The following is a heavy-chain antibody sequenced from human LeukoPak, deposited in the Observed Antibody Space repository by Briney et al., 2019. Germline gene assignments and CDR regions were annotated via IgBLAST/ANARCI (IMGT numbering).Heavy chain of an antibody. V-gene: IGHV3-21*04. Sequence: PGGSLRVSCAASGFTFSSYSMNWVRQAPGNGLEWVSSISSSSSYIYYADSVKGRFTISRDNAKNSLYLQMNSLRAEDTAVYYCARDLLVVVTKSPPWGQGTLVTVSS. CDR3: ARDLLVVVTKSPP. J-gene: IGHJ5*02. CDR2: ISSSSSYI. D-gene: IGHD3-22*01. CDR1: GFTFSSYS.